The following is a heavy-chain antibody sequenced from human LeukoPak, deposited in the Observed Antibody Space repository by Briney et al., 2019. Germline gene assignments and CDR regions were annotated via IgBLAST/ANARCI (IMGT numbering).Heavy chain of an antibody. Sequence: PGGSLRLSCAASGFTFSSYGMSWVRQAPGKGLEWVSAISGSGGSTYYADSVKGRFTISRDNSKNTLYLQMNSLRAEDTAVYYCATSEDWDDYDILTGYYIYWGQGTLVTVSS. V-gene: IGHV3-23*01. CDR2: ISGSGGST. J-gene: IGHJ4*02. D-gene: IGHD3-9*01. CDR1: GFTFSSYG. CDR3: ATSEDWDDYDILTGYYIY.